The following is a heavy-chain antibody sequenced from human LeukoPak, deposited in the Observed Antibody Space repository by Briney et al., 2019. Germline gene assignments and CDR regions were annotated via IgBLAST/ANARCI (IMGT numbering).Heavy chain of an antibody. V-gene: IGHV3-30*02. J-gene: IGHJ6*03. Sequence: GGSLRLSCSASGFTFSSYGMRWVRPAPGKGREWGAFIRYDGSNKYYADSVKGRFTISRDNSKTTLYLQMNSLRAEDTAVYYCARDRGGPYYYYMDVWGKGTTVTVSS. CDR1: GFTFSSYG. D-gene: IGHD3-10*01. CDR2: IRYDGSNK. CDR3: ARDRGGPYYYYMDV.